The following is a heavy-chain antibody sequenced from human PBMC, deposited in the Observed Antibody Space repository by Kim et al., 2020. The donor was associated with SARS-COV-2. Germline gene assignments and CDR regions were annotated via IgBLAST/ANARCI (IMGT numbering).Heavy chain of an antibody. V-gene: IGHV3-9*01. CDR3: AKGVWFGELLDYYGMDV. CDR2: ISWNSGSI. CDR1: GFTFDDYA. Sequence: GGSLRLSCAASGFTFDDYAMHWVRQAPGKGLEWVSGISWNSGSICYADSVKGRFTISRDNAKNSLYLQMNSLRAEDTALYYCAKGVWFGELLDYYGMDVWGQGTTVTVSS. J-gene: IGHJ6*02. D-gene: IGHD3-10*01.